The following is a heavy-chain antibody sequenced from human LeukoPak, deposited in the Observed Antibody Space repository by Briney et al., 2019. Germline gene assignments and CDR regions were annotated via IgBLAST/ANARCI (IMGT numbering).Heavy chain of an antibody. Sequence: GGSLRLSCAASGFTFSSYAMSWVRQAPGKGLEWVSSISSSSPYIYYADSVKGRFTISRDNAKNSLYLQMNSLTAEDTAVYYCARDTYGDYSFDYWGQGTLVTVSS. V-gene: IGHV3-21*01. CDR2: ISSSSPYI. CDR1: GFTFSSYA. J-gene: IGHJ4*02. CDR3: ARDTYGDYSFDY. D-gene: IGHD4-17*01.